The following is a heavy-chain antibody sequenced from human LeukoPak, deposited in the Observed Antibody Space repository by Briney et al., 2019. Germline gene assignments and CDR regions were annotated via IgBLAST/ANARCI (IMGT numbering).Heavy chain of an antibody. CDR1: GFIFSHHW. V-gene: IGHV4-59*11. D-gene: IGHD6-19*01. CDR2: IYYSGST. CDR3: ARNIAVAGKGKYYYMDV. J-gene: IGHJ6*03. Sequence: GSPRLSCATSGFIFSHHWMSWVRQAPGEGLEWIGYIYYSGSTNYNPSLKSRVTISVDTSKNQFSLRLSSVTAADTAVYYCARNIAVAGKGKYYYMDVWGKGTTVTVSS.